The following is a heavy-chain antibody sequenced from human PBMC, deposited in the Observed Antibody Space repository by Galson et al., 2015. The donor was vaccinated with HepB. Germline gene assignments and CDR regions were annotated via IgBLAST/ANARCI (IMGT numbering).Heavy chain of an antibody. D-gene: IGHD4-17*01. J-gene: IGHJ6*02. Sequence: SLRLSCAASGFTFSSYGMHWVRQAPGKGLEWVAVIWYDGSNKYYADSVKGRFTISRDNSKNTLYLQMNSLRAEDTAVYYCARDGLPYAPGYYYGMDVWGQGTTVTVSS. CDR1: GFTFSSYG. V-gene: IGHV3-33*01. CDR3: ARDGLPYAPGYYYGMDV. CDR2: IWYDGSNK.